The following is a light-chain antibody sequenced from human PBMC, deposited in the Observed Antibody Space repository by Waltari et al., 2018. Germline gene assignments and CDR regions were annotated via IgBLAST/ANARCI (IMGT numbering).Light chain of an antibody. Sequence: SYVLTQPPSVSVAPGETARITCGGDKLGYKGVHWYHPSQGQPPVLVISYDHDRPSGIPERFSGSKSGNTATLTIIRVEAGDAADYYCQVWDSSTDHSWVFGGGTRLTVL. CDR2: YDH. CDR1: KLGYKG. J-gene: IGLJ3*02. CDR3: QVWDSSTDHSWV. V-gene: IGLV3-21*04.